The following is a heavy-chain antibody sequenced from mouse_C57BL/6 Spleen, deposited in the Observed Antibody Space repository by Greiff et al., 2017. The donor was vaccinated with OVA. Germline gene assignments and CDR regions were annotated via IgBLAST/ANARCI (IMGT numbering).Heavy chain of an antibody. V-gene: IGHV3-6*01. CDR1: GYSITSGYY. CDR2: ISYDGSN. D-gene: IGHD2-4*01. J-gene: IGHJ2*01. CDR3: ARGYDYDGY. Sequence: VQLQQSGPGLVKPSQSLSLTCSVTGYSITSGYYWNWIRQFPGNKLEWMGYISYDGSNNYNPSLKNRITITRDTSKNQFFLKLNSVTTEDTATYYCARGYDYDGYWGQGTTLTVSS.